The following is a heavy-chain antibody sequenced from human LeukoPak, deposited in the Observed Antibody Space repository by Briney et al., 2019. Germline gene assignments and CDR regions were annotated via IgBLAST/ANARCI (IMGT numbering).Heavy chain of an antibody. V-gene: IGHV3-53*01. Sequence: GGSLRLSCAASGFTVSSNYMSWVRQAPGKGLEWVSVIYSGGSTYYADSVKGRFTISRDNSKNTLYLQMNSLRAEDTAVYYCATRGYSYGQGTDYWGQGTLVTVSS. J-gene: IGHJ4*02. D-gene: IGHD5-18*01. CDR1: GFTVSSNY. CDR2: IYSGGST. CDR3: ATRGYSYGQGTDY.